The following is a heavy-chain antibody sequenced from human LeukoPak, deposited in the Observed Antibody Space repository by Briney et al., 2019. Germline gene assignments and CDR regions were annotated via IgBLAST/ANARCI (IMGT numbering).Heavy chain of an antibody. J-gene: IGHJ4*02. CDR1: GGSISSGDYY. CDR2: IYYSGST. Sequence: SQTLSLTCTVSGGSISSGDYYWSWIRQPPGKGLEWIGYIYYSGSTYYNPSLKSRVTISVDTSKNQFSLKLSSETAADTAVYYCASHDFNNGSYDYWGQGTLVTVSS. CDR3: ASHDFNNGSYDY. V-gene: IGHV4-30-4*01. D-gene: IGHD3/OR15-3a*01.